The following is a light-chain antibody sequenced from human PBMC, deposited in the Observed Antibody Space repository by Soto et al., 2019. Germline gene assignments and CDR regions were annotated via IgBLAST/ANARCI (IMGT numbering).Light chain of an antibody. V-gene: IGKV1-5*01. Sequence: DIQMTQSPSTLSASVGDRVTITCRASQSISSWLAWDQQKPGKAPKLLIYDASSLEGGVPSRFSGSGSGTEFTLTISSLQPDDFATYYCQQYNSYPWTLGQGTKVEIK. CDR3: QQYNSYPWT. J-gene: IGKJ1*01. CDR1: QSISSW. CDR2: DAS.